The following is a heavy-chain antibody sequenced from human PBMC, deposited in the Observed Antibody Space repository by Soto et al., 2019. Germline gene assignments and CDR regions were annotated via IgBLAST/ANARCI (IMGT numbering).Heavy chain of an antibody. CDR3: ARESEELTSNFDY. J-gene: IGHJ4*02. CDR2: ISSTTNYI. V-gene: IGHV3-21*06. D-gene: IGHD1-7*01. CDR1: GFTFTRYS. Sequence: PGGSLRLSCAASGFTFTRYSMNWVRQAPGKGLEWVSSISSTTNYIYYGDSMKGRFTISRDNAKNSLYLEMNSPRAEDTAVYYCARESEELTSNFDYWRQGTLVTVS.